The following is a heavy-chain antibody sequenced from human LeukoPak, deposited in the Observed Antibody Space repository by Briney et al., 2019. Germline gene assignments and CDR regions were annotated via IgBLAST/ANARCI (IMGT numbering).Heavy chain of an antibody. Sequence: GGSLRLSCAASGFTFSSYSMSWARQAPGKGLEGVSVISSSGGATYYADSVKGRFTISRDNSKNTLYLQMNSLRAEDTAIYYCARAAMVRGVDYFDYWGQGTLVTVSS. CDR2: ISSSGGAT. J-gene: IGHJ4*02. D-gene: IGHD3-10*01. CDR3: ARAAMVRGVDYFDY. V-gene: IGHV3-23*01. CDR1: GFTFSSYS.